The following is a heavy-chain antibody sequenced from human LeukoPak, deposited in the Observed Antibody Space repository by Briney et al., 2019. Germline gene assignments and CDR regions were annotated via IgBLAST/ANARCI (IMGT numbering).Heavy chain of an antibody. CDR2: MNPNSGNT. CDR3: ARVGHDGSGSYYTPYYYGMDV. D-gene: IGHD3-10*01. V-gene: IGHV1-8*01. J-gene: IGHJ6*02. CDR1: GYTFTSYD. Sequence: ASVKVSCKASGYTFTSYDINWVRQATGQGLEWMGWMNPNSGNTGYAQKFQGRVTMTRNTSISTAYMELSSPRSEDTAVYYCARVGHDGSGSYYTPYYYGMDVWGQGTTVTVSS.